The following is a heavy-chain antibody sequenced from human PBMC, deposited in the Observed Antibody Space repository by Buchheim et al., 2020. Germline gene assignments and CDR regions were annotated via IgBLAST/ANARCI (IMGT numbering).Heavy chain of an antibody. D-gene: IGHD3-22*01. CDR1: GFTFSSYA. Sequence: QVQLVESGGGVVQPGRSLRLSCAASGFTFSSYAMHWVRQAPGKGLEWVAVISYDGSNKYYADSVKGRFTISRDNSKNTLYLQMNSLRAEDTAVYYCARDLGSSGYYYYYFDYWGQGTL. CDR3: ARDLGSSGYYYYYFDY. J-gene: IGHJ4*02. V-gene: IGHV3-30*04. CDR2: ISYDGSNK.